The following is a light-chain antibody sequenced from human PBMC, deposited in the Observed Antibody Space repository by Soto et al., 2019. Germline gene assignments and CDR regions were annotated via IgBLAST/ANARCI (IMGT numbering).Light chain of an antibody. CDR1: SSDVGSYDL. Sequence: QSALTQPASVSGSPGQSITISCTGTSSDVGSYDLVSWYQQHPGKVPKLIIYEDSKGPSGVSNRFSGSKSGNTASLTISGLQAEDEADYYCCSYAGDSNLVFGGGTKVTVL. CDR3: CSYAGDSNLV. CDR2: EDS. V-gene: IGLV2-23*01. J-gene: IGLJ2*01.